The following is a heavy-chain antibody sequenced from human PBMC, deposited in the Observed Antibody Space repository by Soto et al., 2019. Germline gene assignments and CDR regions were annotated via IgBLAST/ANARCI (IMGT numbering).Heavy chain of an antibody. CDR2: IKQDGSEE. Sequence: PGGSLRLSCAASGFIFSSSWMSWVRQAPGRRLEWVAYIKQDGSEEHYVDSVKGRFTISRDNAKNSLYLQMKSLRVEDTAMYYCAKGGWFPDSWGQGTMVTVSS. CDR3: AKGGWFPDS. CDR1: GFIFSSSW. J-gene: IGHJ4*02. V-gene: IGHV3-7*01. D-gene: IGHD6-19*01.